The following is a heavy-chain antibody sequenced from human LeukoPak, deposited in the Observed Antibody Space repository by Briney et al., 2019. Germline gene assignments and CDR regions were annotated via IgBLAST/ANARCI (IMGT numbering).Heavy chain of an antibody. CDR1: GYTFTSYG. J-gene: IGHJ4*02. D-gene: IGHD4-17*01. CDR2: ISAYNGNT. CDR3: ARGGLPYGDYAHNFDY. V-gene: IGHV1-18*01. Sequence: ASVKVSCKASGYTFTSYGISWVRQAPGQGLEWMGWISAYNGNTNYAQKLQGRVTMTTDTSTSTAYMELRSLRSDDTAVYYCARGGLPYGDYAHNFDYWGQGTLVTVSS.